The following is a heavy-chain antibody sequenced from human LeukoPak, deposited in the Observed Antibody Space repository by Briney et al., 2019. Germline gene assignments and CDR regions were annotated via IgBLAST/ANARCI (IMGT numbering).Heavy chain of an antibody. Sequence: SETLSLTCTVSGGSISSYYWGWIRQPPGKGLECIGSIYYGGSTYYNPSLKSRVTISVDTSKNQFSLKLSSVTAADTALYYCARVYTGSSWDYYYYMDVWGKGTTVTVSS. V-gene: IGHV4-39*07. CDR3: ARVYTGSSWDYYYYMDV. CDR2: IYYGGST. CDR1: GGSISSYY. J-gene: IGHJ6*03. D-gene: IGHD6-13*01.